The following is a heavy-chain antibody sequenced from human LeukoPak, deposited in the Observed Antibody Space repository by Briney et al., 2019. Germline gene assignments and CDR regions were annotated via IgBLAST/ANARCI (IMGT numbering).Heavy chain of an antibody. CDR1: GGSIRSYY. Sequence: TASETLSLTCAVSGGSIRSYYWSWIRQPPGKGLEWIGYISYSGSTNYNPSLKSRVTISVDTSKNQFSLKLSSMTAADTAVYYCARGLSSWPSYYFDSWGQGTLVTVSS. CDR2: ISYSGST. D-gene: IGHD6-13*01. V-gene: IGHV4-59*01. J-gene: IGHJ4*02. CDR3: ARGLSSWPSYYFDS.